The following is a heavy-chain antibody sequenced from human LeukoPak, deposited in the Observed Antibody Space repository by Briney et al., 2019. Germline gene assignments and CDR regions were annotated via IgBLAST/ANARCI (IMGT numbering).Heavy chain of an antibody. CDR1: GGSISNYY. J-gene: IGHJ4*02. CDR2: IFYSGTT. Sequence: SETLSLTCTVSGGSISNYYWSWIRQPPGKGLEWIGFIFYSGTTNYNPSLKSRVTISVDTSKNQFSLKLSSVTAADTAVYYCARGGWNKFDYWGQGTLVTVSS. CDR3: ARGGWNKFDY. D-gene: IGHD3-22*01. V-gene: IGHV4-59*01.